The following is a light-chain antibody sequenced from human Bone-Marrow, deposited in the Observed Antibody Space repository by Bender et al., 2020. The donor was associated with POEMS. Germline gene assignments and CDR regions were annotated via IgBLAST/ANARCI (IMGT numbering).Light chain of an antibody. V-gene: IGLV1-36*01. CDR1: SSNIGNHS. CDR2: YDD. J-gene: IGLJ3*02. CDR3: SGWDDSLGGWV. Sequence: HSVVTHPPSLSEAPRQRATISCSGSSSNIGNHSVNWYQQLPGEAPKLLIYYDDLLSPGVSDRFSASKSGTSAARAISELQAEDEALYYCSGWDDSLGGWVFGGGTKLTVL.